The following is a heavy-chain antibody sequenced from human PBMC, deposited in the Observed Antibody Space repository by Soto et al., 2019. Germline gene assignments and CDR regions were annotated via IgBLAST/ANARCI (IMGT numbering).Heavy chain of an antibody. D-gene: IGHD3-16*01. Sequence: QVQLVESGGGVVQPGRSLRLSCAASGFTFSSYAMHWVRQAPGKGLEWVAVISYDASDKYYADSVKGRFTISRDHSKNTLYLQMNSLSPEDTAVYYCARGGRWLQGNDYWGQGTLVTVSS. CDR3: ARGGRWLQGNDY. J-gene: IGHJ4*02. CDR1: GFTFSSYA. CDR2: ISYDASDK. V-gene: IGHV3-30-3*01.